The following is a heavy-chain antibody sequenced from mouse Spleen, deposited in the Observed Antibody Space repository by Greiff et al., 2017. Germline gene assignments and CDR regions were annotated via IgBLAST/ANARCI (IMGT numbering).Heavy chain of an antibody. D-gene: IGHD2-14*01. CDR3: AGGRYPSWFAY. CDR1: GYTFTSYG. V-gene: IGHV1-81*01. J-gene: IGHJ3*01. CDR2: IYPRSGNT. Sequence: VHLVESGAELARPGASVKLSCKASGYTFTSYGISWVKQRTGQGLEWIGEIYPRSGNTYYNEKFKGKATLTVNKSSSTAYMELRSLTSEDSAVYYCAGGRYPSWFAYWGQGTLVTVSA.